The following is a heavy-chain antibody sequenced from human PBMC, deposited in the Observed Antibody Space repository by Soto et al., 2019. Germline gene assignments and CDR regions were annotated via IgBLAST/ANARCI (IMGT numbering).Heavy chain of an antibody. D-gene: IGHD3-22*01. Sequence: QVQLQESGPGLVKPSQTLSLTCTVSGGSISSGGYYWSWIRQHPGKGLEWIGYIYYSGNTYYNPSLKSRVTISEDTSKKQFSLKLSSVPAADTAVYYCARATYYYDSSGYSDRVLDYWGQGTLVTVSS. CDR3: ARATYYYDSSGYSDRVLDY. J-gene: IGHJ4*02. CDR1: GGSISSGGYY. CDR2: IYYSGNT. V-gene: IGHV4-31*03.